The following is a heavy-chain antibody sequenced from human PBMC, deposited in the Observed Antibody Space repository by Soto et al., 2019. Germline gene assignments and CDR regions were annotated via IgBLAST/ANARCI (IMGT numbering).Heavy chain of an antibody. Sequence: GGSLRLSCAASGFTFSSYAMHWVRQAPGKGLEWVAVISYDGSNKYYADSVKGRFTISRDNSKNTLYLQMNSLRAEDTAVYYCASPGGHDYGGNDFDYWGQGTLVTV. CDR3: ASPGGHDYGGNDFDY. CDR2: ISYDGSNK. J-gene: IGHJ4*02. CDR1: GFTFSSYA. V-gene: IGHV3-30-3*01. D-gene: IGHD4-17*01.